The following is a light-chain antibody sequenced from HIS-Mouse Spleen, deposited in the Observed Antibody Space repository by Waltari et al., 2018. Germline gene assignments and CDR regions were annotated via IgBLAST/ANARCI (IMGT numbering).Light chain of an antibody. Sequence: QSALPQPASVSGSPGQSLTLSRPGTRSDVCSYNLVSWYQQHPGKAPKLMIYEGSKRPSGVSNRFSGSKSGNTASLTISGLQAEDEADYYCCSYAGSSTWVFGGGTKLTVL. J-gene: IGLJ3*02. V-gene: IGLV2-23*01. CDR2: EGS. CDR3: CSYAGSSTWV. CDR1: RSDVCSYNL.